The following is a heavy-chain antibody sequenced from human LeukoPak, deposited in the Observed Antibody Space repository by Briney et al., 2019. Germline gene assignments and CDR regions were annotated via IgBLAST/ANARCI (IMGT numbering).Heavy chain of an antibody. CDR2: IYYSGST. Sequence: SETLSLTRTVSGGSISSSSYYWGWIRQPPGKGLEWIGSIYYSGSTYYNPSLKSRVTISVDTSKNQFSLKLSSVTAADTAVYYCARAVGGDGSGSLWGPGTLVTVSS. D-gene: IGHD3-10*01. CDR3: ARAVGGDGSGSL. J-gene: IGHJ4*02. CDR1: GGSISSSSYY. V-gene: IGHV4-39*07.